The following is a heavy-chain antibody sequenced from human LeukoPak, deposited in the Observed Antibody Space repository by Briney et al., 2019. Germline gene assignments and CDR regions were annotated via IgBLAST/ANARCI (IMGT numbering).Heavy chain of an antibody. CDR2: ISSDGSTT. CDR1: AFTIYDISW. Sequence: GGSLTRTCSGYAFTIYDISWVRQGQAPGKGLVWVSRISSDGSTTDYLDSVKGRFTISRDNAKNTLFLQMDSLRAEDTAVYYSVSIVFAVHNSIDYWGQGTLVTVSS. V-gene: IGHV3-74*01. J-gene: IGHJ4*02. CDR3: VSIVFAVHNSIDY. D-gene: IGHD2/OR15-2a*01.